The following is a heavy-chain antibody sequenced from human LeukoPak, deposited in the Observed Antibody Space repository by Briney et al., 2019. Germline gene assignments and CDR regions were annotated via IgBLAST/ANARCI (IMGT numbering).Heavy chain of an antibody. V-gene: IGHV4-34*01. CDR3: ARDAVTTSLDY. CDR1: GGSFSGYY. CDR2: INHSGST. D-gene: IGHD5-12*01. Sequence: TSETLSLTCAVYGGSFSGYYWSWIRQPPGKGLEWIGEINHSGSTNYNPSLKSRVTISVDTSKNQFSLKLTSVNAADTAVYYCARDAVTTSLDYWGQGILVTVSS. J-gene: IGHJ4*02.